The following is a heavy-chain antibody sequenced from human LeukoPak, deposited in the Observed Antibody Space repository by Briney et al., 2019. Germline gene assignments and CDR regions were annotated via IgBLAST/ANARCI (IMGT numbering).Heavy chain of an antibody. Sequence: GGSLRLSCAASGFTFIDYYMSWIRQAPGKGLEWVSYIGGGGRATYYADSVKGRFTISRDNAKNSLYLQMSSLRAEDTAVYFCARDRSVGIVTFDAFDIWGQGIWVTVSS. J-gene: IGHJ3*02. CDR3: ARDRSVGIVTFDAFDI. V-gene: IGHV3-11*01. CDR2: IGGGGRAT. CDR1: GFTFIDYY. D-gene: IGHD4-11*01.